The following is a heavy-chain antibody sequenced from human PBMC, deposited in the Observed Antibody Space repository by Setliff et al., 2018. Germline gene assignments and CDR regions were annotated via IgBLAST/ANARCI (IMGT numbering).Heavy chain of an antibody. CDR3: ARSQSFNFWSGYFWFDP. D-gene: IGHD3-3*01. J-gene: IGHJ5*02. V-gene: IGHV4-30-2*01. Sequence: SETLSLTCAVSGGSISSGDYSWSWIRQPPGKGLEWIGYIYHSGSTYYNPSLKSRVTISVDTSKNQFSLKLSSVTAADTALYYCARSQSFNFWSGYFWFDPWGQGTLVTVSS. CDR2: IYHSGST. CDR1: GGSISSGDYS.